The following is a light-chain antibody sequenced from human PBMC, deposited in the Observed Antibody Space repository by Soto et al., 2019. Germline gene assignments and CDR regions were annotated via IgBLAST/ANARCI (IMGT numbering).Light chain of an antibody. V-gene: IGKV3-11*01. CDR3: QQRSKWPLT. CDR1: QDISSY. CDR2: DAS. J-gene: IGKJ5*01. Sequence: EIVFTQSPATLSLSPGERATLSCRASQDISSYLAWYQQKPGQAPRLLIYDASSRPTDIPARFSGSGSATDFTLTISSLEPEDFAIYYCQQRSKWPLTFGQGTRLEIK.